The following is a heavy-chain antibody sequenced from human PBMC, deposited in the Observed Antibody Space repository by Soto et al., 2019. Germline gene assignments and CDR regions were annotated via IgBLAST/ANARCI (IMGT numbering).Heavy chain of an antibody. CDR3: ASPLATVTTSYYYGMDV. J-gene: IGHJ6*02. D-gene: IGHD4-17*01. CDR1: GYTFTSYA. CDR2: INAGNGNT. Sequence: QVQLVQSGAEEKKPGASVKVSCKASGYTFTSYAMHWVRQAPGQRLEWMGWINAGNGNTKYSQKFQGRVTITRDTSASTAYMDLSSLRSEDTAVYYCASPLATVTTSYYYGMDVWGQGTTVTVSS. V-gene: IGHV1-3*05.